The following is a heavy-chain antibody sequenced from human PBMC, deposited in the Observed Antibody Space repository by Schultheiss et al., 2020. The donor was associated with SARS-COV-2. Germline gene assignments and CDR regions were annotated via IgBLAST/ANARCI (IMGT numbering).Heavy chain of an antibody. CDR3: ARDPWLYYYDSSGYPRGYFDY. CDR2: INPSGGST. V-gene: IGHV1-46*01. Sequence: ASVKVSCKASGYTFTGYYMHWVRQAPGQGLEWMGIINPSGGSTSYAQKFQGRVTMTRDTSTSTVYMELSSLRSEDTAVYYCARDPWLYYYDSSGYPRGYFDYWGQGTLVTVSS. D-gene: IGHD3-22*01. J-gene: IGHJ4*02. CDR1: GYTFTGYY.